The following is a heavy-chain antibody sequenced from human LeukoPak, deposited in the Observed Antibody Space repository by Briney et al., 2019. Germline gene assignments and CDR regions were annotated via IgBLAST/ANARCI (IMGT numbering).Heavy chain of an antibody. CDR3: ARSSSPPNRVFDI. CDR1: GGSFSGYY. D-gene: IGHD6-6*01. Sequence: SETLSLTCAVYGGSFSGYYWSWIRQPPGKGLEWIGEINHSGSTNYNPSLKSRVTISVDTSKNQFSLKLSSVTAADTAVYYCARSSSPPNRVFDIWGQGTMVTVSS. CDR2: INHSGST. V-gene: IGHV4-34*01. J-gene: IGHJ3*02.